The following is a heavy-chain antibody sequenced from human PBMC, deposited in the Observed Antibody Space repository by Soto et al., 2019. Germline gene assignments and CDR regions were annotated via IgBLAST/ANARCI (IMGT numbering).Heavy chain of an antibody. CDR1: GYSISSGYY. CDR3: ARGSIAAAGYFDY. V-gene: IGHV4-38-2*01. Sequence: PSETLSLTCAVSGYSISSGYYWGWIRQPPGKGLEWIGSISHSGSTYYNPSLKSRVTISADTSKNQFSLKLNSVTAADTAVYFCARGSIAAAGYFDYWGQGTLVTVSS. D-gene: IGHD6-13*01. J-gene: IGHJ4*02. CDR2: ISHSGST.